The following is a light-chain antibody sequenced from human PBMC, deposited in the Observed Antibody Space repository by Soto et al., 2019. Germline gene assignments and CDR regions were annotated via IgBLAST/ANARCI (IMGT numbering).Light chain of an antibody. Sequence: EIVMTQSPATLSVSPGERATLSCRASQSVSSNLAWYQQKPGQAPRLLIYGASTRATGIPARFSGSGSGTEFTLTISRLQSEDFAVYYCQQYNNWPLTFGVGTKVEIK. CDR3: QQYNNWPLT. CDR1: QSVSSN. J-gene: IGKJ4*01. CDR2: GAS. V-gene: IGKV3-15*01.